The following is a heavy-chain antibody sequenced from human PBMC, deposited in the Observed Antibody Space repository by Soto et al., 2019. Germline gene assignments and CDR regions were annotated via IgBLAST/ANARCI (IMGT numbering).Heavy chain of an antibody. D-gene: IGHD3-3*01. Sequence: ESGGGVVQPGRSLRLSCAASGFTFSSYGMHWVRQAPGKGLEWVAVISYDGSNKYYADSVKGRFTISRDNSKNTLYLQMNSLRAEDTAVYYCAKGLPGVVDAFDIWGQGTMVTVSS. CDR3: AKGLPGVVDAFDI. J-gene: IGHJ3*02. V-gene: IGHV3-30*18. CDR1: GFTFSSYG. CDR2: ISYDGSNK.